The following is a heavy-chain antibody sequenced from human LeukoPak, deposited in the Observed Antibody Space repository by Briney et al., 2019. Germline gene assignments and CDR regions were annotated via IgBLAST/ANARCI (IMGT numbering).Heavy chain of an antibody. CDR3: TRHLDFTGDYYDSSGYYHGDY. J-gene: IGHJ4*02. V-gene: IGHV3-73*01. CDR1: GFTFSGSA. CDR2: IRSKANSYAT. Sequence: GGSLRLSCAASGFTFSGSAMHWVRQASGKGLEWVGRIRSKANSYATAYAASVKGRFTISRDDSKNTAYLQMNSPKTEDTAVYYCTRHLDFTGDYYDSSGYYHGDYWGQGTLVTVSS. D-gene: IGHD3-22*01.